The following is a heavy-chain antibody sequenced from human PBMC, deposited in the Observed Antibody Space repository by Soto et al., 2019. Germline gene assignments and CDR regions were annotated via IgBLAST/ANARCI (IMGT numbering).Heavy chain of an antibody. CDR1: GASISNYY. J-gene: IGHJ4*02. CDR2: IYASGTT. D-gene: IGHD1-1*01. Sequence: QVRLQESGPGLVKPSETLSLTCTVSGASISNYYWSWIRQPAGKGLECLGRIYASGTTTYNPSLTSRVTMSVDTSKNQFSLTLNSVTAAYTAVYYCARESRSELGTVEYWGQGTLVTVSS. V-gene: IGHV4-4*07. CDR3: ARESRSELGTVEY.